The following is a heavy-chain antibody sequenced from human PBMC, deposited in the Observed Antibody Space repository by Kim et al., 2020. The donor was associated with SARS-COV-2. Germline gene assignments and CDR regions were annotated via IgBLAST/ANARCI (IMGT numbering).Heavy chain of an antibody. V-gene: IGHV4-34*01. J-gene: IGHJ3*02. CDR2: INHSGST. CDR3: ARPQFGAGPHHIGNAFDI. D-gene: IGHD3-10*01. Sequence: SETLSLTCAVYGGSFSGYYWSWIRQPPGKGLEWIGEINHSGSTNYNPSLKSRVTISVDTSKNQFSLKLSSVTAADTAVYYCARPQFGAGPHHIGNAFDIWGQGTMVTVSS. CDR1: GGSFSGYY.